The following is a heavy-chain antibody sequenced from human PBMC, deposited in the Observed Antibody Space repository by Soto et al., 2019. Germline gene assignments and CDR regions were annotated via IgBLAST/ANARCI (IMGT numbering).Heavy chain of an antibody. D-gene: IGHD6-13*01. CDR2: TYYRSKWYN. CDR1: GGSVSSKIAA. Sequence: TLSRTCASFGGSVSSKIAAWNSIRECPSRGLEWLGRTYYRSKWYNDYAVSVKSRITINPDTYKNQFSLQLNSVTPEDTAVYYCARTRIAVAGTPKPRWFQPCGKRTLLTLSS. J-gene: IGHJ5*02. CDR3: ARTRIAVAGTPKPRWFQP. V-gene: IGHV6-1*01.